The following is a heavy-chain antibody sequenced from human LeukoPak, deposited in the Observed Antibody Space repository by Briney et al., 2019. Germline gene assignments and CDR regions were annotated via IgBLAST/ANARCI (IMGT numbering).Heavy chain of an antibody. CDR1: GFTFSSYS. D-gene: IGHD6-13*01. J-gene: IGHJ4*02. Sequence: SGGSLRLSCAASGFTFSSYSMNWGRQAPGKGLEWVSSISISSSYIYYADSVKGRFTISRDNAKNSLYLQMNSLRAEDTAVYYCARARSSWYYFDYWGQGTLVTVSS. V-gene: IGHV3-21*01. CDR3: ARARSSWYYFDY. CDR2: ISISSSYI.